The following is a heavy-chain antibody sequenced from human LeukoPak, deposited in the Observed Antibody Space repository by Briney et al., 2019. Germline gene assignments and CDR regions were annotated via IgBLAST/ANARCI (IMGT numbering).Heavy chain of an antibody. Sequence: SETLALTCTVSGGSISSYYWIWIPQPPGKGPEGIWYIYTSGSTNYNPSLKGRVTISVGTSKNQFSLTLSSVTGADTAGYYCARGRGYNWGQGTLVTVSS. J-gene: IGHJ4*02. V-gene: IGHV4-4*09. CDR2: IYTSGST. D-gene: IGHD6-13*01. CDR1: GGSISSYY. CDR3: ARGRGYN.